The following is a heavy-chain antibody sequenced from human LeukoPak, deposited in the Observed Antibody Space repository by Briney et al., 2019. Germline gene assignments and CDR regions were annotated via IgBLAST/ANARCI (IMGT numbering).Heavy chain of an antibody. V-gene: IGHV3-11*01. D-gene: IGHD6-19*01. Sequence: GGSLRLSCAASGFNFSDYYMSWIRQAPGRGLEWVSFISSSGNPIYYLDSVKGRFTISKDNAKNSLYLQMNSLRAEDTAVYYCARSPLSGWEAAFYYYMDVWGKGTTVTVSS. CDR2: ISSSGNPI. J-gene: IGHJ6*03. CDR3: ARSPLSGWEAAFYYYMDV. CDR1: GFNFSDYY.